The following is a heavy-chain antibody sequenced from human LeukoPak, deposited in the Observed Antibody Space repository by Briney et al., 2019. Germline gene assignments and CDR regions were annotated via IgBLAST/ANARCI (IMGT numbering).Heavy chain of an antibody. CDR2: ISSSGSTI. V-gene: IGHV3-11*04. J-gene: IGHJ3*02. D-gene: IGHD6-19*01. CDR3: AKETGYSSGWLRSGPFDI. CDR1: GFTFSDYY. Sequence: GGSLRLSCAASGFTFSDYYMSWIRQAPGKGLEWVSYISSSGSTIYYADSVKGRFTISRDNSKNTLYLQRNSLRAEDTAVYYCAKETGYSSGWLRSGPFDIWGQGTMVTVSS.